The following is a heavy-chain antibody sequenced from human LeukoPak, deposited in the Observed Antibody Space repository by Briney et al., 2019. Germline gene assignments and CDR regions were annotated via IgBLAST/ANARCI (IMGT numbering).Heavy chain of an antibody. CDR1: GFTFSSYW. Sequence: GGSLRLSCAASGFTFSSYWMSWVRQAPGKGLEWVANIKHDGTEKSYVDSVKGRFTIPRDDAKNTLYLQMNSLRAEDTAVYYCARDQIAAAAQPQLDYWGQGTLVTVSS. D-gene: IGHD6-13*01. CDR2: IKHDGTEK. J-gene: IGHJ4*02. CDR3: ARDQIAAAAQPQLDY. V-gene: IGHV3-7*01.